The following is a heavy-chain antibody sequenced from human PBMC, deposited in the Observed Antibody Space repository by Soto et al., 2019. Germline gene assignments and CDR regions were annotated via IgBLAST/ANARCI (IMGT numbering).Heavy chain of an antibody. CDR3: ARSVQYDSSGYYPSY. Sequence: QVQLVESGGGVVQPGRSLRLSCAASGFTFSSYAMHWVRQAPGKGLEWVAVISYDGSNKYYADSVKGRFTISRDNSKNTLYLQMNSVRAEDTAVYYCARSVQYDSSGYYPSYWGQGTLVTVSS. CDR2: ISYDGSNK. V-gene: IGHV3-30-3*01. CDR1: GFTFSSYA. J-gene: IGHJ4*02. D-gene: IGHD3-22*01.